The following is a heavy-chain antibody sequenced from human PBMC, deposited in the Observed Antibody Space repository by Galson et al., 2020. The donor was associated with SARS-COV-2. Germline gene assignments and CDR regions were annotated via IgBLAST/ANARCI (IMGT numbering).Heavy chain of an antibody. Sequence: SETLSLTCTVSGGSISSYYWNWIRQPAGKGLEWIGRIDTSGSTNYNPSLKSRVAMSVDTSKNQFSLELSSVTAADTAVYYCAREILYYYDSTNYYDFFDYWGQGTLVTVSS. CDR1: GGSISSYY. J-gene: IGHJ4*02. CDR3: AREILYYYDSTNYYDFFDY. CDR2: IDTSGST. V-gene: IGHV4-4*07. D-gene: IGHD3-22*01.